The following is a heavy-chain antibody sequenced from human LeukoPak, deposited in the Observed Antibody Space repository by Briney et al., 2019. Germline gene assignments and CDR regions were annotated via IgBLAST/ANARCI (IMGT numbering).Heavy chain of an antibody. CDR3: AKDPWDY. CDR2: ISGSGGST. Sequence: PGGSLRLSCAASGFTFSSYGMSWVRQAPGKGLEWVSAISGSGGSTYYADSVKGRFTISRDNSKNTVYLEMNSLNSEDTAVYYCAKDPWDYWGQGTLVTVSS. V-gene: IGHV3-23*01. CDR1: GFTFSSYG. J-gene: IGHJ4*02.